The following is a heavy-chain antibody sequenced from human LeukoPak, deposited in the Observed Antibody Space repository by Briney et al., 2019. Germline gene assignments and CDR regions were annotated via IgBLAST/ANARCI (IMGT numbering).Heavy chain of an antibody. J-gene: IGHJ4*02. CDR1: GGSISSYY. CDR3: ARYDPFDTAMTY. Sequence: PSETLSLTCTVSGGSISSYYWSWLRQPPGKGMEWIGYIYYSGSTNYNPSLKSRVTISVDTSKNQFSLKLSSVTAADTAVYYCARYDPFDTAMTYWGQGTLVTVSS. D-gene: IGHD5-18*01. CDR2: IYYSGST. V-gene: IGHV4-59*01.